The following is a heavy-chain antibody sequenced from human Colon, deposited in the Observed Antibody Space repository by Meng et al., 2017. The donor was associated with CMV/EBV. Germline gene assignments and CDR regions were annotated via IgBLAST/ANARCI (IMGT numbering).Heavy chain of an antibody. V-gene: IGHV3-21*06. D-gene: IGHD2-2*01. CDR2: ISSSTYHM. CDR3: VKGWQYQLLLGGGDS. J-gene: IGHJ4*02. Sequence: GGSLRLSCTASGFTFSSYSMYWVRQAPGKGLEWVASISSSTYHMFYADSVKGRFTVSRDNSKNSLHLQMDRLRDEDSAVYYCVKGWQYQLLLGGGDSWGQGTLVTVSS. CDR1: GFTFSSYS.